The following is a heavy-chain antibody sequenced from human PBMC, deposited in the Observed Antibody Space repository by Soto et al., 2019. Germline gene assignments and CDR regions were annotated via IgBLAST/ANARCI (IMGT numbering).Heavy chain of an antibody. CDR2: IWYDGSNK. CDR1: GFTFSSYG. J-gene: IGHJ6*03. D-gene: IGHD2-2*01. CDR3: ARDRVPAAMTDYYYMDV. V-gene: IGHV3-33*01. Sequence: SLRLSCAASGFTFSSYGMHWVRQAPGKGLEWVAVIWYDGSNKYYADSVKGRSTISRDNSKNTLYLQMNSLRAEDTAVYYCARDRVPAAMTDYYYMDVWGKGTTVTVSS.